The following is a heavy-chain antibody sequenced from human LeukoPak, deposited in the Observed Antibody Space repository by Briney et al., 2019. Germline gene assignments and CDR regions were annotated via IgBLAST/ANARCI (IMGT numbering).Heavy chain of an antibody. J-gene: IGHJ5*02. Sequence: SETLSLTCTVSGGSISSSSYYWGWIRQPPGKGLEWIGSIYYSGSTYYNPSLKSRVTISVDTSKNQFSLKLSSVTAADTAVYYCARRFAVEGWFDPWGREPWSPSPQ. V-gene: IGHV4-39*01. D-gene: IGHD5-24*01. CDR2: IYYSGST. CDR3: ARRFAVEGWFDP. CDR1: GGSISSSSYY.